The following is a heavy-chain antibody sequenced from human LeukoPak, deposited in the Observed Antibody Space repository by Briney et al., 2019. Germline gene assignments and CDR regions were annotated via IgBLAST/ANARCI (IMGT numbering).Heavy chain of an antibody. CDR2: ISGYNGNT. J-gene: IGHJ4*02. CDR3: ARDTPPNALDY. Sequence: GASVKVSCKASGYTFSSYGISWVRQAPGQGLEWMGWISGYNGNTNYAQKFRGRVTMTTDTSTSTAYMDLRSLRSDDTAFYYCARDTPPNALDYWGQGTLVTVSS. V-gene: IGHV1-18*01. CDR1: GYTFSSYG. D-gene: IGHD2-2*01.